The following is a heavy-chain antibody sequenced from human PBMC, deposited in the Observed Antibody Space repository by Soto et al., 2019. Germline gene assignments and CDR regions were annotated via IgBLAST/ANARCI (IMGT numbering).Heavy chain of an antibody. CDR1: GASISSGVYY. V-gene: IGHV4-61*08. J-gene: IGHJ4*02. CDR3: ARGYGDCELDY. Sequence: SETLSLTCTVSGASISSGVYYWNWIRQHPGKGLEWIGDIYYSGSTNYNPSLKSRVTISVDTSKNQFSLKLSSVTAADTAVYYCARGYGDCELDYWGQGTLVTVSS. CDR2: IYYSGST. D-gene: IGHD4-17*01.